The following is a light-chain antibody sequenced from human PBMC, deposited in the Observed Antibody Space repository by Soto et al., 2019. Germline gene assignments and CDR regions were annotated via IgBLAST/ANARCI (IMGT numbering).Light chain of an antibody. J-gene: IGKJ4*01. CDR1: QSVGTY. CDR2: DAS. Sequence: EIVLTQSPATLSLSPGERATLSCRASQSVGTYLAWYQQKPSQAPRLLIYDASNRATGIPARFSGSGSGTDFTLTISSLEPEDFAVYYCQQRSNWPLTFGGGTKVEIK. CDR3: QQRSNWPLT. V-gene: IGKV3-11*01.